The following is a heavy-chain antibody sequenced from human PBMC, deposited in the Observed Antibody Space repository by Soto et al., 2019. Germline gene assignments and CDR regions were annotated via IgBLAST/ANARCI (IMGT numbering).Heavy chain of an antibody. V-gene: IGHV4-59*01. J-gene: IGHJ4*02. CDR3: GKAYYASGCTRFPSFDA. CDR2: VDYSGIT. Sequence: SETLSLTCTISGCAPRSYYWSWIRQPPGEGLEWIGNVDYSGITFYKASLKNRVTISVDTSKKKYSLRLTPVTAADSAVYYCGKAYYASGCTRFPSFDAWGQGILVTVSS. CDR1: GCAPRSYY. D-gene: IGHD2-8*01.